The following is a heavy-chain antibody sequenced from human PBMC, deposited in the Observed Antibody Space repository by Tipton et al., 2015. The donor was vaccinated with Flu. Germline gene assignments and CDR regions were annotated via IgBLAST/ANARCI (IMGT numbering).Heavy chain of an antibody. CDR3: ARDWGVPAASDY. CDR2: INHSGST. V-gene: IGHV4-39*07. Sequence: TLSLTCTVSGGSISSSSYYWGWIRQPPGKGLEWIGEINHSGSTNYNPSLKSRVTISVDTSKNQFSLKLSSVTAADTAVYYCARDWGVPAASDYWGQGTLVTVSS. J-gene: IGHJ4*02. CDR1: GGSISSSSYY. D-gene: IGHD2-2*01.